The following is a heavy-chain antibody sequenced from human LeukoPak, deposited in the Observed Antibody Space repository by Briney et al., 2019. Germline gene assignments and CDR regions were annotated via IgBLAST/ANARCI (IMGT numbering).Heavy chain of an antibody. J-gene: IGHJ4*02. CDR2: ISYDGSNK. Sequence: GSLKLSCAASGIPFSSFAKPLVPQAPGQGAGGVAVISYDGSNKYYADSVKDRFTISRDNSKNTLYLQMNSLRAEDTAVYYCATRGELELQIDYWGQGTLVTVSS. CDR3: ATRGELELQIDY. CDR1: GIPFSSFA. V-gene: IGHV3-30*03. D-gene: IGHD1-7*01.